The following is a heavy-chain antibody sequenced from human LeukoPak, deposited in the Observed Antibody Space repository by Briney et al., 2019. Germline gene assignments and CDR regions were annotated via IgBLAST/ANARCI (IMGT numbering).Heavy chain of an antibody. CDR3: ARDRSMEVGPSTDYFDF. CDR2: INPNSGDT. CDR1: GYTFTGHY. Sequence: ASVKVSCKASGYTFTGHYMYWVRQAPGQGLECMGWINPNSGDTNYAQNFQGRVTMTRDTSITTAYMELSRLKFDDTAVYYCARDRSMEVGPSTDYFDFWGQGTLATVSS. J-gene: IGHJ4*02. V-gene: IGHV1-2*02. D-gene: IGHD1-26*01.